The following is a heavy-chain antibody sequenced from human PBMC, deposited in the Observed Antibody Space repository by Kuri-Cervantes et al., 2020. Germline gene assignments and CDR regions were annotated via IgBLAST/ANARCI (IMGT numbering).Heavy chain of an antibody. V-gene: IGHV3-30-3*01. CDR3: ARGRYFDWLLLDSPYGMDV. CDR2: ISYDGSNK. Sequence: GGSLRLSCAASGFTFSSYAMHWVRQAPGKGLEWVAVISYDGSNKYYADSVKGRFTISGDNSKNTLYLQMNSLRAEDTAVYYCARGRYFDWLLLDSPYGMDVWGQGTMVTVSS. D-gene: IGHD3-9*01. J-gene: IGHJ6*02. CDR1: GFTFSSYA.